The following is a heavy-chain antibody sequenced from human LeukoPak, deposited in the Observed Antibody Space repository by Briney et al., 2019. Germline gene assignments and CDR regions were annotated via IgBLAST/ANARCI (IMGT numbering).Heavy chain of an antibody. CDR2: ISPNSGGT. Sequence: ASVKVSCTASGYTFTGYYMHWVRQAPGQGLEWMGWISPNSGGTNYAQKFQGWVTMTRDTSISTAYMELSRLRSDDTAVYYCARSIAVAGTEDYFDYWGQGTLVTVSS. J-gene: IGHJ4*02. V-gene: IGHV1-2*04. CDR1: GYTFTGYY. CDR3: ARSIAVAGTEDYFDY. D-gene: IGHD6-19*01.